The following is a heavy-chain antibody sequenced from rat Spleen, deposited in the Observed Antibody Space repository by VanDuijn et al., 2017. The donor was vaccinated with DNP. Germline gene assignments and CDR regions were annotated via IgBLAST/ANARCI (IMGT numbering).Heavy chain of an antibody. D-gene: IGHD1-10*01. CDR2: IVYDGTRT. CDR1: EFTFSDYN. J-gene: IGHJ4*01. Sequence: EVKLVESGGGLVQPGRSLKLSCAASEFTFSDYNMAWVRQTPKKDLEWVATIVYDGTRTYYRDSVRGRFTFSRDNAENTLYLQMDSLRSDDTATYYCARNNYYAMDAWGQGTSVTVSS. V-gene: IGHV5-7*01. CDR3: ARNNYYAMDA.